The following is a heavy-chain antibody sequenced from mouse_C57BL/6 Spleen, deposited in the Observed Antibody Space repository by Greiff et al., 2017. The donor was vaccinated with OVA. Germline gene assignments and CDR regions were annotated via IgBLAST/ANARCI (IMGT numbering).Heavy chain of an antibody. D-gene: IGHD1-1*01. CDR1: GYTFTDYY. J-gene: IGHJ2*01. CDR3: ARSHYYGSSYYFDY. Sequence: QVQLQQPGPELVKPGASVKISCKASGYTFTDYYINWVKQRPGQGLEWIGWIFPGSGSTYYNEKFKGKATLTVDKSSSTAYMLLSSLTSEDSAVYFCARSHYYGSSYYFDYWGQGTTLTVSS. CDR2: IFPGSGST. V-gene: IGHV1-75*01.